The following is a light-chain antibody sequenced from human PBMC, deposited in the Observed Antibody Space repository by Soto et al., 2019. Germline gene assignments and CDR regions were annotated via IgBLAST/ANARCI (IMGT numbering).Light chain of an antibody. V-gene: IGKV1-5*03. CDR3: QQYNSYSEWT. J-gene: IGKJ1*01. Sequence: DIQMTQSRSTLSASVGDRVTITCRASQSISPWLAWYQQKPGKAPKLLIYKASSLESGVPSRFSGSGSGTEFTLTISSLQPDDFATYYCQQYNSYSEWTFGRGTKVEIK. CDR1: QSISPW. CDR2: KAS.